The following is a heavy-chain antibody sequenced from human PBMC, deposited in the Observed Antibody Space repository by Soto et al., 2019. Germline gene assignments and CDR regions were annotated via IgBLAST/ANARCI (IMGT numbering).Heavy chain of an antibody. CDR3: ARHVNGFWSGSRTPESMDV. CDR1: GYSFTSYW. D-gene: IGHD3-3*01. V-gene: IGHV5-51*01. J-gene: IGHJ6*02. CDR2: IYPGDSDT. Sequence: PGESLKISCKGSGYSFTSYWIGWVRQMPGKGLEWMGIIYPGDSDTRYSPSFQGQVTISADKSISTAYLQWSSLKASDTAMYYCARHVNGFWSGSRTPESMDVWGQGTTVTVSS.